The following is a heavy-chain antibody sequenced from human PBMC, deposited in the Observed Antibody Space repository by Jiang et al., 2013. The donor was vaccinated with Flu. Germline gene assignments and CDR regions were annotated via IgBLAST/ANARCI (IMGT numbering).Heavy chain of an antibody. CDR3: AFSTASGGIDY. CDR2: IYYSGST. V-gene: IGHV4-39*01. Sequence: PGLVKPSETLSLTCTVSGGSISSSSYYWGWIRQPPGKGLEWIGSIYYSGSTYYNPSLKSRVTISVDTSKNQFSLKLSSVTAADTAVYYCAFSTASGGIDYWGQGTLVTVSS. J-gene: IGHJ4*02. CDR1: GGSISSSSYY. D-gene: IGHD1-14*01.